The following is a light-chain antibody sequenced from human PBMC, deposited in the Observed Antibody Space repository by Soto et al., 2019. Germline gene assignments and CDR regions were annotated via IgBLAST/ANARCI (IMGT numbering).Light chain of an antibody. CDR3: QQLNGYPIT. Sequence: IQLTQSPSLLSASVGDGVTITCRASQGISSYLAWYQQKPGKAPQLMIYGTSSLQSGVSARLSGSGFGTEFTLTNSSLQPEDFATYYCQQLNGYPITFGQGTRLEIK. CDR2: GTS. CDR1: QGISSY. V-gene: IGKV1-9*01. J-gene: IGKJ5*01.